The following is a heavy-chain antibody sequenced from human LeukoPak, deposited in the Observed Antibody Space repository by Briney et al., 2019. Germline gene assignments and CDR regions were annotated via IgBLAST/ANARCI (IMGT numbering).Heavy chain of an antibody. CDR1: GFTFSSYG. V-gene: IGHV3-33*01. J-gene: IGHJ3*02. CDR2: IWYDGSNK. Sequence: GGSLRLSCVASGFTFSSYGMHWVRQAPGKGLEWVAVIWYDGSNKFYADSVKGRFTISRDNSNNTLYLQMNSLRAEDTAVYYCARDTENAFDIWGQGTLVTVSS. D-gene: IGHD4-17*01. CDR3: ARDTENAFDI.